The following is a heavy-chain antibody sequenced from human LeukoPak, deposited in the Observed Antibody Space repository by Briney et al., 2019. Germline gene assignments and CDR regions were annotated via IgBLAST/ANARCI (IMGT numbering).Heavy chain of an antibody. Sequence: PGGSLRLSCAAAGFTFRTYSMKWVRQAPGKGLEWVSYISDSSAMYYADSVKGRFTISRDNAKNSLYLQMNSLRDEDTAVYYCARGPFGRPSYYYAVDVWGRGTTVTVSS. J-gene: IGHJ6*02. CDR2: ISDSSAM. CDR1: GFTFRTYS. D-gene: IGHD3-16*01. V-gene: IGHV3-48*02. CDR3: ARGPFGRPSYYYAVDV.